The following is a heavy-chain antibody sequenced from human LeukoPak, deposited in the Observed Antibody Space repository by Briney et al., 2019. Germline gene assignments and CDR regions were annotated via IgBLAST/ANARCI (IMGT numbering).Heavy chain of an antibody. J-gene: IGHJ4*02. V-gene: IGHV3-23*01. Sequence: GGSLRLSCAASGFTFSSYAMSWVRQAPGKGLEWVSAISGSGGSTYYADSVKGRFTISRDNSKNTLYLQINSLRAEDTAVYYCAKADSGDSSGYFCDYWGQGTLVTVSS. D-gene: IGHD3-22*01. CDR2: ISGSGGST. CDR3: AKADSGDSSGYFCDY. CDR1: GFTFSSYA.